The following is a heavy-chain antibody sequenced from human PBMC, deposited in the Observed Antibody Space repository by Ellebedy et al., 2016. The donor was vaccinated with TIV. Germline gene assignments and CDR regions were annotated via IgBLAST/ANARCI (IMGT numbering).Heavy chain of an antibody. Sequence: PGGSLRLSCAASGFTFRNYGMHWVRQAPGKGLEWVALIWNDGTRPDYADSVKGRFTISRDNSKNTLFLQMNDLRAEDTAVYFCARENWDYGRATFDLWGQGALVTVSS. CDR2: IWNDGTRP. V-gene: IGHV3-33*01. CDR3: ARENWDYGRATFDL. D-gene: IGHD1-7*01. J-gene: IGHJ5*02. CDR1: GFTFRNYG.